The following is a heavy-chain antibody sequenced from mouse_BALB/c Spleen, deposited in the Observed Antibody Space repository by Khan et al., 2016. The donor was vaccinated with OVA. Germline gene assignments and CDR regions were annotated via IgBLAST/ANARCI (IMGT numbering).Heavy chain of an antibody. Sequence: EVELVESGGGLVKPGGSLKLSCAASGFTFSTYAMSWVRQTPEKRLEWVATISSDGDYTYYPDNVTGRFTISRENAKNTLYLQISSLMSEDTAMYYCARSPYGNFAYWGQGTLVTVSA. V-gene: IGHV5-9-3*01. CDR2: ISSDGDYT. J-gene: IGHJ3*01. D-gene: IGHD2-1*01. CDR1: GFTFSTYA. CDR3: ARSPYGNFAY.